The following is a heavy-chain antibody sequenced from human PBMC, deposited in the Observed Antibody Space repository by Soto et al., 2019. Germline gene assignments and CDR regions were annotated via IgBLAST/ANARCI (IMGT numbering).Heavy chain of an antibody. J-gene: IGHJ3*02. Sequence: SETLSLTCTVSGSSISSGGYYWSWIRQHPGKGLEWIGYIYYSGSTYYNPSLKSRVTISVDTSKNQFSLKLSSVTAADTAVYYCARVDIVVVPAAMAFDIWGQGTMVTVSS. CDR1: GSSISSGGYY. V-gene: IGHV4-31*03. D-gene: IGHD2-2*01. CDR3: ARVDIVVVPAAMAFDI. CDR2: IYYSGST.